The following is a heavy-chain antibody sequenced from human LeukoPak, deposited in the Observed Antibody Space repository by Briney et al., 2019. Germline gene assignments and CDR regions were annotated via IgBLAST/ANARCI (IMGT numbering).Heavy chain of an antibody. CDR3: ARIHCNTINCPTVYHWIDP. D-gene: IGHD2/OR15-2a*01. CDR1: GFTFSSYA. V-gene: IGHV4-59*05. J-gene: IGHJ5*02. CDR2: MYYSGDT. Sequence: KTGGSLRLSCAASGFTFSSYAMSWVRQTPEKGLEWIGSMYYSGDTYYAPSLKSRVSISGDTAKNQFFLKLTSVTAADTAVYYCARIHCNTINCPTVYHWIDPWGQGTLVTVSS.